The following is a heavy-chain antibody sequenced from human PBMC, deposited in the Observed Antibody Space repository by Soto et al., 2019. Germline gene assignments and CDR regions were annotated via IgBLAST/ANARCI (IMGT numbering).Heavy chain of an antibody. CDR1: GYTFTSYG. J-gene: IGHJ4*02. Sequence: QVQLVQSGAEVKKPVASVKVSCKASGYTFTSYGISWVRQAPGQGLEWLGWISAYNGNTNYAQKIQGRVTMTTDTSTSTAYMELRSLRSDDTAVYYCARLPYSSADQTTKPFDYWGQGTLVTVSS. D-gene: IGHD6-25*01. CDR2: ISAYNGNT. V-gene: IGHV1-18*01. CDR3: ARLPYSSADQTTKPFDY.